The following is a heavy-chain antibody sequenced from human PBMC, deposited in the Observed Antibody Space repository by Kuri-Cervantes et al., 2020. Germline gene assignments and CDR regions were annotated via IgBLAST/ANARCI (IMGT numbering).Heavy chain of an antibody. D-gene: IGHD2-2*01. Sequence: SLKISCAASGFTFSSYAMSWVRQAPGKGLEWVSAISWNSGSIGYADSVKGRFTISRDNAKNSLYLQMNSLRAEDTALYYCAKDLLPSSLYYFDYWGQGTLVTVSS. CDR1: GFTFSSYA. J-gene: IGHJ4*02. V-gene: IGHV3-9*01. CDR2: ISWNSGSI. CDR3: AKDLLPSSLYYFDY.